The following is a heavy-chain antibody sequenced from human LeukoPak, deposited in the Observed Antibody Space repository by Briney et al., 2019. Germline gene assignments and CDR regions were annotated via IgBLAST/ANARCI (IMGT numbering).Heavy chain of an antibody. CDR3: AKDLVGDDPEGDDAFDI. CDR2: ISGSGGST. J-gene: IGHJ3*02. V-gene: IGHV3-23*01. Sequence: GGSLRLSCAASGFTFSSYAMSWVRQAPGKGPEWVSAISGSGGSTYYADSVKGRFTISRDNSKNTLYLQMNSLGAEDTAVYYCAKDLVGDDPEGDDAFDIWGQGTMVTVSS. CDR1: GFTFSSYA. D-gene: IGHD2-15*01.